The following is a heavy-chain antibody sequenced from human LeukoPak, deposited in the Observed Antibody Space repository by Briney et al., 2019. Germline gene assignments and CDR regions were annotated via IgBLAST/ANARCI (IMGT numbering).Heavy chain of an antibody. CDR1: GYSISSDYY. V-gene: IGHV4-38-2*02. J-gene: IGHJ5*02. D-gene: IGHD3-3*01. CDR2: IHHSGRT. Sequence: SETLTLTCTVSGYSISSDYYWGWIRQPPGKGLEWIGSIHHSGRTYYNPSLKSRVTISVDTSKNQFSLKLSSVTAADTAVYYCARDHLANLASRLFDPWGQGTLVTVSS. CDR3: ARDHLANLASRLFDP.